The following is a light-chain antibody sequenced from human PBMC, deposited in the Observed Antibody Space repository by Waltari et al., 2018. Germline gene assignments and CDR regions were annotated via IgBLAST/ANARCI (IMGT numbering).Light chain of an antibody. Sequence: QSVLTQPPSASGAPGQAVSISCSGGSTTITNYVFWYQQFPGPAPKLIVYNDYEPPSGVPDRFSASKSGTSASLAISGLRSDDEADYYCATWDDSLNGWVFGGGTKLTVL. CDR3: ATWDDSLNGWV. V-gene: IGLV1-47*01. CDR2: NDY. J-gene: IGLJ3*02. CDR1: STTITNY.